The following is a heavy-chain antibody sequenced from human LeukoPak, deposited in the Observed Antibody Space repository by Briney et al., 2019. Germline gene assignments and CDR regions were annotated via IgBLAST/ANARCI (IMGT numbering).Heavy chain of an antibody. Sequence: PGGSLRLSCAASGLTVTNNYWHWVRQPPGKGPGWISLLYSNGDTKYADSVKGRFTFSRDNSKNTLYLQMNGLRAEDTAVYYCTYGDYPLTYWGQGTLVSVSS. CDR3: TYGDYPLTY. CDR2: LYSNGDT. V-gene: IGHV3-66*01. D-gene: IGHD4-17*01. CDR1: GLTVTNNY. J-gene: IGHJ4*02.